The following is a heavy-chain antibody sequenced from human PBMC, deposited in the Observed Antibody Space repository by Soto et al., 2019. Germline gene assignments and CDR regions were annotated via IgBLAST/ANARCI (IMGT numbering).Heavy chain of an antibody. Sequence: QVQLQQWGGGLLQPSETLSLTCAVNGGSLSRFYWNWIRQTPAKGLQWIGEIDHSGSTRYNPSLTSRVDISVDTSRNEVSLKLSSVTAADTAVYFCARGRPRPGSSPMRRPETDYYVMAVWGRGTTVTV. CDR3: ARGRPRPGSSPMRRPETDYYVMAV. J-gene: IGHJ6*02. D-gene: IGHD6-6*01. CDR1: GGSLSRFY. CDR2: IDHSGST. V-gene: IGHV4-34*01.